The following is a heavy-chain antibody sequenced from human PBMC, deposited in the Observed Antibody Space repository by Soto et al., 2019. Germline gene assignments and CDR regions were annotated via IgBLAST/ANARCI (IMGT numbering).Heavy chain of an antibody. CDR1: GFTFSSYG. Sequence: GGSLRLSCAASGFTFSSYGMHWFRQAPGKGLEWVAVIWYDGSNKYYADSVKGRFTISRDNSKNTLYLQMNSLRAEDTAVYYCARDRCGGDCYSGPHYFDYWGQGTLVTVSS. J-gene: IGHJ4*02. CDR2: IWYDGSNK. CDR3: ARDRCGGDCYSGPHYFDY. D-gene: IGHD2-21*01. V-gene: IGHV3-33*01.